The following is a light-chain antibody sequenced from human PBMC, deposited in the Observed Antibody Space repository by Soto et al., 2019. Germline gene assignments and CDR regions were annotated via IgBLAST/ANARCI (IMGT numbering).Light chain of an antibody. V-gene: IGKV3-15*01. J-gene: IGKJ1*01. CDR3: QQYNNWPPWT. CDR1: QSVITN. CDR2: GAS. Sequence: RVMTQSPATLSLSPGERATLSCRASQSVITNVAWYQQKPGQAPRLLIYGASTRATDIPARFSGSGSGTDFTLTISSLQSEEFAVYYCQQYNNWPPWTFGQGTKVEVK.